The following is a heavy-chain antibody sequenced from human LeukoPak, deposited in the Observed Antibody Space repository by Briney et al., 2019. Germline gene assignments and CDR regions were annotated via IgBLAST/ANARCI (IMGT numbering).Heavy chain of an antibody. CDR2: ISVYSDDT. J-gene: IGHJ4*02. CDR1: GGTFSSYA. V-gene: IGHV1-18*01. Sequence: ASVKVSCKASGGTFSSYAISWVRQAPGQGLEWMGWISVYSDDTKSAQNLQGRITMTKDTSTSTAYMELRSLRSDDTAVYYCAREADSSGYFSRPDYWGQGTLVTVSS. CDR3: AREADSSGYFSRPDY. D-gene: IGHD3-22*01.